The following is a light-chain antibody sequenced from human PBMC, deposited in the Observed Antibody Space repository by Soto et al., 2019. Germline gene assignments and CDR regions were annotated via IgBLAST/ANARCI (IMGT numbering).Light chain of an antibody. CDR2: DVS. CDR3: SSFTNSGALYV. J-gene: IGLJ1*01. V-gene: IGLV2-14*03. Sequence: QSALTQPASVSGSPGQSITISCTGTSSDIGRFNYVSWYLQHPGKAPKLMIYDVSNRPSGVSNRFSGSKSGNTASLTISGLQDEDEADYYCSSFTNSGALYVFGAGTKLTVL. CDR1: SSDIGRFNY.